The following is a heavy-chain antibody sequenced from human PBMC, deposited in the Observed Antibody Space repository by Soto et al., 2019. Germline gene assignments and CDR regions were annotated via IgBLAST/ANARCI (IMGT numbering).Heavy chain of an antibody. Sequence: SVKVSCKASGGTFSSYTISWVRQAPGQGLEWMGRIIPILGIANYAQKFQGRVTITADKSTEYAASVRGRFTISRDESRNSLYLQMNSLRTEDTAVYYCARVRGYMSSSSSYYFDYWGQGALVTVSS. CDR2: IIPILGIA. D-gene: IGHD3-22*01. CDR3: LYLQMNSLRTEDTAVYYCARVRGYMSSSSSYYFDY. V-gene: IGHV1-69*02. J-gene: IGHJ4*02. CDR1: GGTFSSYT.